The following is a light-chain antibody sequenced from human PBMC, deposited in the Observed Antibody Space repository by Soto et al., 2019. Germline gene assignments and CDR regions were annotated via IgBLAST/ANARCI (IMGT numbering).Light chain of an antibody. CDR2: DAS. Sequence: EIVLTQSPATLSLSPGETATLSCRASQSVDRYLAWYQQKPGQAPRLLIYDASTSATGIPARFSGSGSGTDFSLTISSLEPEDFAVYYCQQRSNWTSLTFGGGTQVEIK. CDR1: QSVDRY. J-gene: IGKJ4*01. V-gene: IGKV3-11*01. CDR3: QQRSNWTSLT.